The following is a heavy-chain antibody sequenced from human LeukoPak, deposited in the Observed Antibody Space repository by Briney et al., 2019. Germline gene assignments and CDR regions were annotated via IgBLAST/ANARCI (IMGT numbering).Heavy chain of an antibody. CDR2: TYYRSKWFN. CDR1: GDSVFSNSVA. CDR3: AREDRLGHFDY. J-gene: IGHJ4*01. Sequence: SQTLSLTCAISGDSVFSNSVAWNWLRQSPSRGLEWLGRTYYRSKWFNDYTVSMKGRVIVNPDTSKNQFSLQLNSVTPEDTAIYYCAREDRLGHFDYWGQGTLVTVSS. V-gene: IGHV6-1*01. D-gene: IGHD1-26*01.